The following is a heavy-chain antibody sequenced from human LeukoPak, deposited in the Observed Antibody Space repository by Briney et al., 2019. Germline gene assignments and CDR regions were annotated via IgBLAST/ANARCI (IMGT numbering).Heavy chain of an antibody. D-gene: IGHD2-2*01. CDR2: ISSSSSYI. Sequence: PGGSLRLSCAASGFTFSSYSMNWVRQAPGKGLEWVSSISSSSSYIYYADSVKGRFTISRDISKNTVYIQMNSLRVEDTAVYYCARLCSSSSCYAFDIWGQGTKVTVSS. CDR1: GFTFSSYS. CDR3: ARLCSSSSCYAFDI. J-gene: IGHJ3*02. V-gene: IGHV3-21*04.